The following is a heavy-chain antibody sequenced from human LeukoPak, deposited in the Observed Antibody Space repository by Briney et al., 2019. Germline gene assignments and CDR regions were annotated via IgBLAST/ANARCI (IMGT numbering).Heavy chain of an antibody. CDR3: ARSACSSTSCVVDWFDP. CDR2: IYTSGST. J-gene: IGHJ5*02. CDR1: GGSISSYY. D-gene: IGHD2-2*01. Sequence: SETLSLTCTVSGGSISSYYWSWIRQPAGKGLEWIGRIYTSGSTNYNPSLKSRVTMSVDTSKNQFSLKLSSVTAADTAVYYCARSACSSTSCVVDWFDPWGQGTLVTVSS. V-gene: IGHV4-4*07.